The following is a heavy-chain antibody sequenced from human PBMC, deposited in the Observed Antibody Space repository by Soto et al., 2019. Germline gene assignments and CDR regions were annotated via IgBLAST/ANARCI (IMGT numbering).Heavy chain of an antibody. CDR1: GGSVSSDDHS. CDR3: ARVVHYSGSATRFGWFDS. J-gene: IGHJ5*01. V-gene: IGHV4-30-2*01. CDR2: LYYSGST. Sequence: SETLSLTCAVSGGSVSSDDHSWTWIRQPPGKGLEWIGFLYYSGSTSYNPSLKSRVTISVDTSKNQFSLKLSFVTAADTAVYYCARVVHYSGSATRFGWFDSWGQGTLVTVTS. D-gene: IGHD3-10*01.